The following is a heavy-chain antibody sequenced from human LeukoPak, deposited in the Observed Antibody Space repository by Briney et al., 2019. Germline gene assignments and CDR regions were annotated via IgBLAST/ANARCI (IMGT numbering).Heavy chain of an antibody. V-gene: IGHV3-7*01. CDR3: ARVSYDSSGYYWGPDY. CDR2: IKQDGSEK. Sequence: GGSLRLSCAASGFTFSSYWMSWVRQAPGKGLEWVANIKQDGSEKCYVDSVKGRFTISRDNAKNSLYLQMNSLRAEDTAVYYCARVSYDSSGYYWGPDYWGQGTLVTVSS. CDR1: GFTFSSYW. D-gene: IGHD3-22*01. J-gene: IGHJ4*02.